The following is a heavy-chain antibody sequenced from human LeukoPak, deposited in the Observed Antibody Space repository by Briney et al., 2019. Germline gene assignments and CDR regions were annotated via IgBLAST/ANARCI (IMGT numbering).Heavy chain of an antibody. D-gene: IGHD2-2*01. V-gene: IGHV1-2*02. CDR2: IHPNTGAT. CDR3: ASYASGYNWLKV. Sequence: ASVKVSCKASGYTYTTDGISWVRQAPGQGLEWLGWIHPNTGATNYAQKFQGRVTVTRDTSISTTYVELSRLTSADTAVYYCASYASGYNWLKVWGQGTLVTVSS. CDR1: GYTYTTDG. J-gene: IGHJ5*02.